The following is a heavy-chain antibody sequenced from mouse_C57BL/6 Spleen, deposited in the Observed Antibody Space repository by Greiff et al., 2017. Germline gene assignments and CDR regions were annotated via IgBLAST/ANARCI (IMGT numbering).Heavy chain of an antibody. CDR2: IWWDDDK. Sequence: QVTLKVSGPGILQPSQTLSLTCSFSGFSLSTFGMGVGWLRQPSGKGLEWLAHIWWDDDKYYNPALKSRLTISKDTSKNQVFLKLANVDSADTATYYCARILYDSYAMDYWGQGTSVTVSS. CDR3: ARILYDSYAMDY. CDR1: GFSLSTFGMG. V-gene: IGHV8-8*01. D-gene: IGHD2-3*01. J-gene: IGHJ4*01.